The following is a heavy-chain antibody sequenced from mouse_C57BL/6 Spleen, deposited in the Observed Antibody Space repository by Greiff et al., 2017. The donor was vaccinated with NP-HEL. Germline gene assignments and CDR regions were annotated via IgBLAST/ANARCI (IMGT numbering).Heavy chain of an antibody. CDR3: ARRGYYYGSSPWYFDV. CDR1: GFNIKNTY. Sequence: EVQRVESVAELVRPGASVKLSCTASGFNIKNTYMHWVKQRPEQGLEWIGRIDPANGTTNYAPKFQGKATITADTSSNTAYLQLSSLTSEDTAIYYCARRGYYYGSSPWYFDVWGTGTTVTVSS. CDR2: IDPANGTT. J-gene: IGHJ1*03. V-gene: IGHV14-3*01. D-gene: IGHD1-1*01.